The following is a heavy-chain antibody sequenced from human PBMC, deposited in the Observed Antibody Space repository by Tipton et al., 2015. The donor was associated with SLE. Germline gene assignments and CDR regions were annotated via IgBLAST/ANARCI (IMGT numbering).Heavy chain of an antibody. CDR2: IYYSGST. CDR1: GSSISSSSYY. J-gene: IGHJ4*02. D-gene: IGHD3-16*01. V-gene: IGHV4-39*07. CDR3: ARAIGANYFNF. Sequence: TLSLTCTVSGSSISSSSYYWRWIRQPPGKGLEWIASIYYSGSTYYNPSLRSRVTVSVDTSKKQFSLKANSVTAADTAVYYCARAIGANYFNFWGQGTLVTVSS.